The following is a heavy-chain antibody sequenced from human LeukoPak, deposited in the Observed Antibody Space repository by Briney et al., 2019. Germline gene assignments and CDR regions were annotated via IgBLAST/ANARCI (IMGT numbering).Heavy chain of an antibody. V-gene: IGHV3-7*03. Sequence: GGSLRLSCVGSRFSFSSYWMNWVRQAPGKGLEWVGNINEDGNKRYHVDSVRGRFTISRDNAQDSLYLQMNSLRVEDTAVYYCARHPNSNWDYWGQGTLVTVSS. CDR1: RFSFSSYW. J-gene: IGHJ4*02. D-gene: IGHD6-13*01. CDR3: ARHPNSNWDY. CDR2: INEDGNKR.